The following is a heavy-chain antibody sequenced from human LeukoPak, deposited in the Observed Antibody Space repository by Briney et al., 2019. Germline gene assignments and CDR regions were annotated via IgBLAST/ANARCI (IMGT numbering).Heavy chain of an antibody. CDR1: GGTFSSYA. Sequence: SVKVSCKASGGTFSSYAISWVRQAPGQGLEWMGGIIPIFGTANYAQKFQGRVTITADESTSTAYMELSSLRSEDTAVYYCARSFYYDFWSGYTFDYWGQGTLVTISS. CDR3: ARSFYYDFWSGYTFDY. CDR2: IIPIFGTA. J-gene: IGHJ4*02. V-gene: IGHV1-69*01. D-gene: IGHD3-3*01.